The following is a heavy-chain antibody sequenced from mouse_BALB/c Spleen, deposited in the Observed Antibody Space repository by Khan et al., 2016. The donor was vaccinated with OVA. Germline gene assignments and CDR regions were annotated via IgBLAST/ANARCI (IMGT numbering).Heavy chain of an antibody. CDR2: INPNNGGT. J-gene: IGHJ3*01. CDR3: TRSGYGSFAY. V-gene: IGHV1S81*02. CDR1: GYTFSSYY. Sequence: VQLKQSGAELVKPGASVKLSCKASGYTFSSYYMYWVKQRPGQGLEWIGEINPNNGGTNFNQNFKSKATMTVDKSSSTAFMQLSSLTSEDSAVYYCTRSGYGSFAYWGQGTLVTVSA. D-gene: IGHD2-2*01.